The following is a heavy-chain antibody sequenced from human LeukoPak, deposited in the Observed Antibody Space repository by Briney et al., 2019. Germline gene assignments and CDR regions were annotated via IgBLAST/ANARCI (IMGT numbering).Heavy chain of an antibody. J-gene: IGHJ4*02. CDR3: ARGAFPGSSSRDGFDY. CDR2: IWYDGSNK. V-gene: IGHV3-33*01. CDR1: GFTFSSYG. Sequence: GSLRLSCAASGFTFSSYGMHWVRQAPGKGLEWVAVIWYDGSNKYYADSVKGRFTISRDNSKNTLYLQMNSLRAEDTAVYYCARGAFPGSSSRDGFDYWGQGTLVTVSS. D-gene: IGHD6-6*01.